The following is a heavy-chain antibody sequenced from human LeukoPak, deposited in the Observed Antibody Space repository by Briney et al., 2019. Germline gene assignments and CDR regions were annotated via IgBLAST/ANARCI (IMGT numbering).Heavy chain of an antibody. CDR1: GDSIGRYY. V-gene: IGHV4-59*12. CDR2: IDDSGRT. Sequence: KPSETLSLTCTVSGDSIGRYYWNWIRQPPGKGPEWIGYIDDSGRTNYNPSLKSRVTISKDTSRNQFSLKLSSVTAADTAVYYCARRDSSGYYFKDMDYWGQGTLVTVSS. CDR3: ARRDSSGYYFKDMDY. J-gene: IGHJ4*02. D-gene: IGHD3-22*01.